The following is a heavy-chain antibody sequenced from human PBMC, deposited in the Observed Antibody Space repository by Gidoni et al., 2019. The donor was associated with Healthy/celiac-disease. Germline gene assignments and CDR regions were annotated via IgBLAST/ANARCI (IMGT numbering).Heavy chain of an antibody. CDR1: DYTFTSYG. Sequence: QVQLVQSGAEVKQPGASVKVSCKASDYTFTSYGISWVRQAPGQGLEWMGWISTYNGNTNYAQNLQGRVTMTTDTSTSTAYMELRSLRSDDTAVYYCARGSPIYNWNYPYYYYMDVWGKGTTVTVSS. J-gene: IGHJ6*03. D-gene: IGHD1-7*01. CDR3: ARGSPIYNWNYPYYYYMDV. V-gene: IGHV1-18*01. CDR2: ISTYNGNT.